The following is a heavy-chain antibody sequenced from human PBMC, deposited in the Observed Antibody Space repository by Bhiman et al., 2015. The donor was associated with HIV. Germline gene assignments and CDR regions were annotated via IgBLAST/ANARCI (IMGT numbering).Heavy chain of an antibody. J-gene: IGHJ3*02. CDR1: GFTFSSYT. V-gene: IGHV3-30*04. D-gene: IGHD2-2*01. Sequence: QVQLVDSGGGVVQPGRSLRLFCAVSGFTFSSYTMHWVRQAPGKGLEWVAVISFDGSNKYYADSVKGRFTISRDNSRNTLYLQMNSLRTEDTAVYYCARPTVVVLPAGAFDIWGPGTMVTVSS. CDR2: ISFDGSNK. CDR3: ARPTVVVLPAGAFDI.